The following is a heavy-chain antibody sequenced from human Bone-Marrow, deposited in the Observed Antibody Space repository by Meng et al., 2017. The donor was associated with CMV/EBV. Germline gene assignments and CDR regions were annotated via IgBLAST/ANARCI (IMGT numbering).Heavy chain of an antibody. CDR2: IYPGDSYT. J-gene: IGHJ6*02. V-gene: IGHV5-51*01. Sequence: KVSCKGSGHSFTSYWNGWVRQMPGKGLEWMGIIYPGDSYTRYSPSFQGQVTISADKSISTAYLQWSSLTASDTAMYYCARQGPGVPAAIRNYYYGMDVWGQGTTVTVSS. CDR1: GHSFTSYW. D-gene: IGHD2-2*02. CDR3: ARQGPGVPAAIRNYYYGMDV.